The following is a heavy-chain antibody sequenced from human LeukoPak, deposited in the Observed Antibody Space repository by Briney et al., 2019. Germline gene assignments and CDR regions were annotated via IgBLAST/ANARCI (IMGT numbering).Heavy chain of an antibody. V-gene: IGHV3-23*01. D-gene: IGHD1-26*01. CDR2: ISGGGDIT. Sequence: GGSLRLSCAASGFTFSSYAMSWVRQTPAKGPEWVSVISGGGDITYYADSVKGRFTISRDNSENTVYLQMNSLRAEDMAVYYCAKEQVVSPPWVSYFDYWAQGTLVTVPS. CDR1: GFTFSSYA. J-gene: IGHJ4*02. CDR3: AKEQVVSPPWVSYFDY.